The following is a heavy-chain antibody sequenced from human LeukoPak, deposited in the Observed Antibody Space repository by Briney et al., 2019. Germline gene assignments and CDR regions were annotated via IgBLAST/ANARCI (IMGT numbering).Heavy chain of an antibody. CDR2: INPSGGST. CDR3: ATHSGSYLTFDY. J-gene: IGHJ4*02. V-gene: IGHV1-46*01. Sequence: ASVTVSCKASGYTFTSYYMHWVRQAPGQGLEWMGIINPSGGSTSYAQKFQGRVTMTRDTSTSTVYMELSSLRSEDTAVYYCATHSGSYLTFDYWGQGTLVTVSS. D-gene: IGHD1-26*01. CDR1: GYTFTSYY.